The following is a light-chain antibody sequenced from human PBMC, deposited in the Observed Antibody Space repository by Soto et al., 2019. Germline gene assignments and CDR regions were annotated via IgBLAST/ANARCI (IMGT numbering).Light chain of an antibody. CDR2: GAS. V-gene: IGKV3-15*01. CDR3: QQYNNWLWT. CDR1: QSVNSN. Sequence: EIVMTQSPATLSVSPGERATLSCRASQSVNSNLAWYQQKPGQAPRPLIYGASTRATGNPARFSGSGSGTEFTLTISSLQSEDFAVYYCQQYNNWLWTFGQGTKVEIK. J-gene: IGKJ1*01.